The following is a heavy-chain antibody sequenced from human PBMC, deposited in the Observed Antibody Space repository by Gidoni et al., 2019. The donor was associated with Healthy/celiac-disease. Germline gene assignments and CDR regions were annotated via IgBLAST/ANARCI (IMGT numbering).Heavy chain of an antibody. CDR3: AREGVYSGYDLYFDY. CDR2: ISSSSSTI. D-gene: IGHD5-12*01. Sequence: EVQLVESGGGLVQPGGSLRLSCAASGFTFSSYSMNWVRQAPGKGLEWVSYISSSSSTIYYADSVKGRFTISRDNAKNSLYLQMNSLRAEDTAVYYCAREGVYSGYDLYFDYWGQGTLVTVSS. CDR1: GFTFSSYS. J-gene: IGHJ4*02. V-gene: IGHV3-48*04.